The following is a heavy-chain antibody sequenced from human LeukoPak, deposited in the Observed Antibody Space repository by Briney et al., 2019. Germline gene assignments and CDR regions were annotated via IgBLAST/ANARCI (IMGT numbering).Heavy chain of an antibody. V-gene: IGHV4-59*05. CDR3: ARQGGVLRYFDWVAEYFQH. J-gene: IGHJ1*01. D-gene: IGHD3-9*01. CDR1: GGSISSYY. Sequence: SETLSLTCTVSGGSISSYYWSWIRQPAGKGLEWIGRIYYSGSTYYNPSLKSRVTISVDTSKNQFSLKLSSVTAADTAVYYCARQGGVLRYFDWVAEYFQHWGQGTLVTVSS. CDR2: IYYSGST.